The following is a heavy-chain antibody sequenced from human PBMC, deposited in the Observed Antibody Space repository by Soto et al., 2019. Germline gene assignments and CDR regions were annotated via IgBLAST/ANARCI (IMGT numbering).Heavy chain of an antibody. D-gene: IGHD3-3*01. V-gene: IGHV3-48*03. CDR2: ISSSGSTI. J-gene: IGHJ6*02. CDR3: ARDGARDYDFWASYYGMDV. Sequence: EVQLVESGGGLVQPGGSLRLSCAASGFTFSSYEMNWVRQAPGKGQEWVSYISSSGSTIYYADSVKGRFTISRDNAKNSLYLQMNSLRAEDTAVYYCARDGARDYDFWASYYGMDVWGQGTTVTVSS. CDR1: GFTFSSYE.